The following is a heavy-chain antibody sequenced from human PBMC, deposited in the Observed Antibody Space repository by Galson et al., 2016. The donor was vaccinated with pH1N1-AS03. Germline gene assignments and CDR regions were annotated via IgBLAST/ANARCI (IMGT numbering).Heavy chain of an antibody. D-gene: IGHD2/OR15-2a*01. V-gene: IGHV5-51*01. CDR1: GFTFTNYW. Sequence: SGAEVKKPGESLRISCRASGFTFTNYWIGWVRQLPGKGLEWMGIIYARDSDVRYNPSFQGQVTFSVDESTDTAYMQWSSLRASDTAMYFCARHGEPSTLSAWFDPWGQGTLVTVSS. J-gene: IGHJ5*02. CDR3: ARHGEPSTLSAWFDP. CDR2: IYARDSDV.